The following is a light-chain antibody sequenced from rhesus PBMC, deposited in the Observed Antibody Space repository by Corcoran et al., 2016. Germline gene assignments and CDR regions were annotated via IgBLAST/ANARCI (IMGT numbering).Light chain of an antibody. J-gene: IGKJ2*01. V-gene: IGKV1-33*02. CDR2: VAY. CDR1: QGISNA. Sequence: DIQMSQSPSSLSSSVGDKVTITCRASQGISNALAWYQQKPGKAPKVLIYVAYSLKSGVPSRFSGSRSGTYFTLTISSLQPEDFATYYCQQGYSTPYSFGQGTKVEIK. CDR3: QQGYSTPYS.